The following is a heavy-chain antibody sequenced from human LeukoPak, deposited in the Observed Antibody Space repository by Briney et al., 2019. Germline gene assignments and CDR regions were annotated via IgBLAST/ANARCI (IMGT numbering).Heavy chain of an antibody. CDR2: IRSKAYGGTT. D-gene: IGHD3-22*01. J-gene: IGHJ4*02. Sequence: GGSLRLSCTTSGFTFGDYAMSWFRQAPGKGLEWISFIRSKAYGGTTEYAASVKDRFTVSRDDSKSIAYLQMNSLKTEDTALYYCARVAEAYNYGNVGYYIFDYWGQGALVTVSS. V-gene: IGHV3-49*03. CDR1: GFTFGDYA. CDR3: ARVAEAYNYGNVGYYIFDY.